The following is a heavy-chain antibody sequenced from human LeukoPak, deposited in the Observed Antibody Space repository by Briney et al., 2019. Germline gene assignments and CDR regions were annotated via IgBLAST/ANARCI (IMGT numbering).Heavy chain of an antibody. V-gene: IGHV1-46*01. CDR3: AREGGYSSSWYSLHYYCYGMDV. CDR2: INPSGGST. CDR1: GYTLTSYY. J-gene: IGHJ6*02. D-gene: IGHD6-13*01. Sequence: GASVKVSCKASGYTLTSYYMHWVRQAPGQGLEWMGIINPSGGSTSYAQEFQGRVTMARDTSTSTVYMELSSMRSEDTEVYYCAREGGYSSSWYSLHYYCYGMDVWGQGTTVTVSS.